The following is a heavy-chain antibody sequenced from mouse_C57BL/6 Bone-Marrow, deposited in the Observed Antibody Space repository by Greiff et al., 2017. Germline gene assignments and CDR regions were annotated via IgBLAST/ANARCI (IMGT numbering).Heavy chain of an antibody. CDR2: ISSGGSYT. CDR3: ARHGGYYVYYFDD. D-gene: IGHD2-3*01. CDR1: GFTFSSYG. V-gene: IGHV5-6*01. Sequence: EVKLMESGGDLVKPGGSLKLSCAASGFTFSSYGMSWVRQTPDKRLEWVATISSGGSYTYYPDSVKGRFTISRDNAENTLYLQMSSLKSEDTAMYYCARHGGYYVYYFDDWGQGTTLTVSS. J-gene: IGHJ2*01.